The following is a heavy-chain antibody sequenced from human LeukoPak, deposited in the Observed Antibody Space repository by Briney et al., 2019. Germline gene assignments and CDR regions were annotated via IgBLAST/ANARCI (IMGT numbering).Heavy chain of an antibody. D-gene: IGHD3/OR15-3a*01. V-gene: IGHV4-4*07. CDR2: IYTSGSTP. CDR1: GGSINSYY. Sequence: SETLSLTCTVSGGSINSYYWSWIRQSAGKGLEWIGRIYTSGSTPDYSPSLKSRVTISVDTSKNQFSLKLSSVTAADTAVYYCARGGDFWIHGGAFDIWGQGTMVTVSS. CDR3: ARGGDFWIHGGAFDI. J-gene: IGHJ3*02.